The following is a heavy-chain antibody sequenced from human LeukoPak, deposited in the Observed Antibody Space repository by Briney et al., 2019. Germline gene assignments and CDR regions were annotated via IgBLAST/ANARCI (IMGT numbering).Heavy chain of an antibody. CDR2: IYHSGST. CDR3: ARAAPMARGYYGMDV. Sequence: SGTLSLTCAVSGGSISSSNWWSWVRQPPGKGLEWIGEIYHSGSTNYNPSLKSRVTISVDKSKNQFSLKLSSVTAADTAVFHCARAAPMARGYYGMDVWGQGTAVTVSS. J-gene: IGHJ6*02. CDR1: GGSISSSNW. D-gene: IGHD3-10*01. V-gene: IGHV4-4*02.